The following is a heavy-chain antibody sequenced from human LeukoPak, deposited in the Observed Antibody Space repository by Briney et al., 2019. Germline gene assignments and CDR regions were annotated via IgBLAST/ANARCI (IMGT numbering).Heavy chain of an antibody. J-gene: IGHJ5*02. CDR2: IYYSGST. Sequence: SETLSLTCTVSGGSINNGSYYWGWIRQPPGKGLEWIGSIYYSGSTYYNPSLKSRVTISVDTSKNQSSLKLNSVTAADTAVYYCARSMIVVVRRSGWFDPWGQGTLVTVSS. D-gene: IGHD3-22*01. CDR1: GGSINNGSYY. CDR3: ARSMIVVVRRSGWFDP. V-gene: IGHV4-39*07.